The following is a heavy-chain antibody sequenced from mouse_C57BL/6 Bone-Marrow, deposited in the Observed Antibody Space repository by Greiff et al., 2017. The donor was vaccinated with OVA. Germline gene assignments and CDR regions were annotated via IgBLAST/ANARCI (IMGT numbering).Heavy chain of an antibody. Sequence: EVKLVESVAELVRPGASVKLSCTASGFNIKNTYMDWVKQRPEQGLEWIGRIDPANGNTKYAPKFQGKATITADTSSNTAYLQLSSLTSEDAAIYYCARSTNGDAYWGQGTTLTVSS. V-gene: IGHV14-3*01. D-gene: IGHD4-1*01. J-gene: IGHJ2*01. CDR3: ARSTNGDAY. CDR1: GFNIKNTY. CDR2: IDPANGNT.